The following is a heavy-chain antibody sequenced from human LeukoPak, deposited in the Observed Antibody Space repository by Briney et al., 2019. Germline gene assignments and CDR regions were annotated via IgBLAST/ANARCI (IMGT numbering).Heavy chain of an antibody. J-gene: IGHJ4*02. CDR1: GFTFSSYA. V-gene: IGHV3-23*01. CDR3: AKANHFNWNYEGYFDY. D-gene: IGHD1-7*01. Sequence: GGSLRLSCAASGFTFSSYAMNWVRQAPGKGLEWVSAISGSGGSTNYAASVKGRFTISRDNSKNTLYLQMNSLRAEDTAVYYGAKANHFNWNYEGYFDYWGQGILVTVSS. CDR2: ISGSGGST.